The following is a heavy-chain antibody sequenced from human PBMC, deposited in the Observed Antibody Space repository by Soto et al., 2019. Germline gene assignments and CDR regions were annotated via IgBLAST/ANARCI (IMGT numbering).Heavy chain of an antibody. CDR1: GFTFSSYA. Sequence: LRLSCAASGFTFSSYAMSWVRQAPGKGLEWVSTISESGGSTYYADSVKGRFTISRDNSKNTLHLQMNSLRAEDTAVYYCAKDLGAAAGYSYYHNGMDVWGQGTTVTVSS. J-gene: IGHJ6*02. CDR2: ISESGGST. V-gene: IGHV3-23*01. CDR3: AKDLGAAAGYSYYHNGMDV. D-gene: IGHD6-13*01.